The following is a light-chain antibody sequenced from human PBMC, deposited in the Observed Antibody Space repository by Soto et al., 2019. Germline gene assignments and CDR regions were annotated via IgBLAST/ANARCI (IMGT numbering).Light chain of an antibody. J-gene: IGLJ1*01. CDR3: SSFTTSYFYV. CDR2: DVS. V-gene: IGLV2-14*01. CDR1: SSDVGSFDS. Sequence: QSVLTQPASVSGSPGQPITISCTGTSSDVGSFDSVAWYQHNPGKAPKLMIYDVSNRPSGVSSRFSGSKSGNTASLSISGLQAEDEANYYCSSFTTSYFYVFGPGTKVTVL.